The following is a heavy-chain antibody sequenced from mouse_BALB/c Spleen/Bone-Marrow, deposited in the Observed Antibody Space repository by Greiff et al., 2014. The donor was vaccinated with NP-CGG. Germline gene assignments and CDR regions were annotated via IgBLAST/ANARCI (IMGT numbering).Heavy chain of an antibody. CDR3: ARELYYFDY. CDR1: GISITTGNYR. V-gene: IGHV3-5*02. Sequence: EVQLQESGPGLVKPSQTVSLTCTVTGISITTGNYRWSWIQQFPGNKLEWIGYIYYSGTITYNPSLTSRTTITRDTSKNQFFLEMNSLTAEDTATYYCARELYYFDYWGQGTTLTVSS. CDR2: IYYSGTI. J-gene: IGHJ2*01.